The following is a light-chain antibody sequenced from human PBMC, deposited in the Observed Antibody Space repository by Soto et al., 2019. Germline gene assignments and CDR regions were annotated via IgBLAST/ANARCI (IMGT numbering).Light chain of an antibody. CDR2: EVS. V-gene: IGLV2-14*01. CDR3: SSYTTNKTLL. J-gene: IGLJ2*01. CDR1: SSDIGAHNF. Sequence: QSALTQPASVSGSPGLSITISCTGTSSDIGAHNFVSWYQQHPGKAPKLIFYEVSNRPPGLSDRFSGSKSGTTASLTISGLQAEDEADYFCSSYTTNKTLLFGGGTKLTVL.